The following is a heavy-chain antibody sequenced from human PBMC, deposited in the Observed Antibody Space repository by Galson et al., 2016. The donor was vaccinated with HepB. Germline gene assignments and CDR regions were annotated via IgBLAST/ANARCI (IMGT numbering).Heavy chain of an antibody. V-gene: IGHV3-48*02. D-gene: IGHD3-10*01. Sequence: SLRLSCAASGFSFSNSGMSWVRHAPGKGLEWVSYISSSSSAIYYADSVKGRFTISRDNAKNSLYLQMNSLRDEDTAVYYCARDRGSYSPFDYWGQGTLVTVSS. CDR2: ISSSSSAI. J-gene: IGHJ4*02. CDR3: ARDRGSYSPFDY. CDR1: GFSFSNSG.